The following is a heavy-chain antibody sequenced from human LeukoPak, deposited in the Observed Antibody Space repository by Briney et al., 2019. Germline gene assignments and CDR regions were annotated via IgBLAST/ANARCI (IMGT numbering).Heavy chain of an antibody. V-gene: IGHV4-59*01. CDR2: IYYSGST. J-gene: IGHJ6*02. CDR3: ARDSLNGWNYYYGMDV. Sequence: PSETLSLTCTVSGGSISSYYWSWIRQPPGKGLEWIGYIYYSGSTNYNPSLKSRVTISVDTSKNRFSLKLSSVTAADTAVYYCARDSLNGWNYYYGMDVWGQGTTVTVSS. CDR1: GGSISSYY. D-gene: IGHD1-1*01.